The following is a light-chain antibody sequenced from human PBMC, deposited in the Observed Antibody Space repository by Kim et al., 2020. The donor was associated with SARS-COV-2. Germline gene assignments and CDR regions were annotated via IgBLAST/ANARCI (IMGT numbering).Light chain of an antibody. CDR2: NVS. V-gene: IGLV2-14*04. Sequence: GQAITISCTGTSSDVGAYNYVSWYQQHPGKVPKLIIYNVSHRPSGVSNHFSGSKSGNTASLTSSGLQAEDDADYYCSSYTSSTTLVFGGGTQLTVL. CDR3: SSYTSSTTLV. J-gene: IGLJ2*01. CDR1: SSDVGAYNY.